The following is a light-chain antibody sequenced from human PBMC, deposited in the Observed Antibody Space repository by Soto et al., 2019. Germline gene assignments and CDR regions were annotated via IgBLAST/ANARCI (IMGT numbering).Light chain of an antibody. J-gene: IGKJ5*01. V-gene: IGKV3-20*01. CDR1: QSVSNSY. CDR2: GAS. CDR3: RQYGSSPIT. Sequence: EIVLTQSPGTLSLSPGERATLSSRASQSVSNSYLAWYQQKPGQAPRLLIYGASSRTTGIPDRFSGSGSGTDFTLTISRLEPEDFAVYYCRQYGSSPITFGQGTRLEI.